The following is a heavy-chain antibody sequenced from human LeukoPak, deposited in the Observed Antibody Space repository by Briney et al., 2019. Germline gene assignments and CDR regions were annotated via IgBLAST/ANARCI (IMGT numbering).Heavy chain of an antibody. CDR2: ISYDGSNK. CDR3: ANGGTYQLLLHIDY. CDR1: GFTFSSYA. Sequence: GGSLRLSCAASGFTFSSYAMPWVRQAPGKGLEWVAVISYDGSNKYYADSVKGRFTISRDNSKNTLYLQMNSLRAEDTAVYYCANGGTYQLLLHIDYWGQGTLVTVSS. D-gene: IGHD2-2*01. J-gene: IGHJ4*02. V-gene: IGHV3-30*01.